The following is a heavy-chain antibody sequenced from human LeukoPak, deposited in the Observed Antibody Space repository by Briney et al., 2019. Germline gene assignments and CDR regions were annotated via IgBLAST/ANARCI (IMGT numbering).Heavy chain of an antibody. V-gene: IGHV4-4*07. J-gene: IGHJ5*02. CDR1: GDSFSYFY. CDR2: IYTSGST. D-gene: IGHD3-10*01. CDR3: ARPHGSGSYYIRAYWFDP. Sequence: SETLSLTCTVSGDSFSYFYWSWIRQPAGKGLEWIGRIYTSGSTNYNPSLKSRVTISVDTSKNQFSLKLSSVTAADTAVYYCARPHGSGSYYIRAYWFDPWGQGTLVTVSS.